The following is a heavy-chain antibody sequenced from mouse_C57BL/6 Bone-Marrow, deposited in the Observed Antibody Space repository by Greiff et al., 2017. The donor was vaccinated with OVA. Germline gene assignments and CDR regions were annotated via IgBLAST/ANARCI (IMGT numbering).Heavy chain of an antibody. CDR1: GFTFSSYG. CDR3: ARRYYGPWFAY. V-gene: IGHV5-6*02. J-gene: IGHJ3*01. D-gene: IGHD1-1*01. Sequence: EVKLVESGGDLVKPGESLKLSCAASGFTFSSYGMSWVRQTPDKRLEWVATISSGGSYTYYPDSVKGRFTISRDNAKNTLYLQMSSLKSEDTAMYYCARRYYGPWFAYWGQGTLVTVSA. CDR2: ISSGGSYT.